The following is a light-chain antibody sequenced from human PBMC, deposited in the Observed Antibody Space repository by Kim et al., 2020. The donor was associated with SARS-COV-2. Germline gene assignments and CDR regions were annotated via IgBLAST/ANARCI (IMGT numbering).Light chain of an antibody. CDR2: DAS. CDR1: QDITNY. Sequence: DIQMTQSPSSLSASVGDRVTFTCQASQDITNYLNWYQLKPGKAPNLLNYDASDLKTGVPSRFSGTGSGINFTFTISSLQPDDIATYYCQQYRYLPITYGQGTRLEIK. J-gene: IGKJ5*01. CDR3: QQYRYLPIT. V-gene: IGKV1-33*01.